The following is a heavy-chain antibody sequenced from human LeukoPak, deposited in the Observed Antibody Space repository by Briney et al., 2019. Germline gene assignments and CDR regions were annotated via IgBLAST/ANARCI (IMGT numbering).Heavy chain of an antibody. V-gene: IGHV4-59*12. CDR1: GGSISSYY. J-gene: IGHJ4*02. CDR3: ATSLFLNTEAPGY. D-gene: IGHD2-21*01. Sequence: PSQTLSLTCTVSGGSISSYYWSWIRQSPGKALEWIGYISYSGSTNYNPSLSSRVTISVDTSKNQFSLDLRSVTAADTAVYFCATSLFLNTEAPGYWGQGTLVTVSS. CDR2: ISYSGST.